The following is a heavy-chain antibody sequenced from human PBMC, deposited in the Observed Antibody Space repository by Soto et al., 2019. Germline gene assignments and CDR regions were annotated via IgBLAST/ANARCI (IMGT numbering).Heavy chain of an antibody. J-gene: IGHJ4*02. D-gene: IGHD6-19*01. CDR1: GDSFSGYY. CDR2: VNDKGDI. CDR3: ASGRAGPGLSY. V-gene: IGHV4-34*01. Sequence: QVQLQQWGARLLKPSETLSLTCAVYGDSFSGYYWTWIRQPPGEKLEWIGEVNDKGDINYNPSLRSRVTISIDTSKNQFSLILSSVTAADTAVYYCASGRAGPGLSYWGQGTLVTVSS.